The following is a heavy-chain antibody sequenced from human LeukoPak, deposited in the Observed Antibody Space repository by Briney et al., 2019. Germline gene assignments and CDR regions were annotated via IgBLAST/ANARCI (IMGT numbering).Heavy chain of an antibody. J-gene: IGHJ3*02. CDR3: AKGSLTIWYAFDI. CDR2: ISGSGGST. CDR1: GFTFSSYA. V-gene: IGHV3-23*01. D-gene: IGHD2-8*02. Sequence: GGSLRLSCAASGFTFSSYAMSWVRQAPGKGLEWVSAISGSGGSTYYADSVKGRFTISRDNSKNTLFLQTNSLRAEDTAVYYCAKGSLTIWYAFDIWGQGTMVTVSS.